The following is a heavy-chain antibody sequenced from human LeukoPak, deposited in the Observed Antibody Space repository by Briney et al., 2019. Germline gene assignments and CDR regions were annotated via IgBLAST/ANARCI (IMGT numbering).Heavy chain of an antibody. V-gene: IGHV3-11*04. Sequence: GGSLRLSCAASGFTFSDYYMFWIRQAPGKGLEWVSYISSSGSTIYYADSVKGRFTISRDNAKNSLYLQMNSLRAEDTAVYYCAKDRCSNGIGCYYYYMDVWGKGTTVTISS. J-gene: IGHJ6*03. CDR2: ISSSGSTI. CDR1: GFTFSDYY. CDR3: AKDRCSNGIGCYYYYMDV. D-gene: IGHD2-8*01.